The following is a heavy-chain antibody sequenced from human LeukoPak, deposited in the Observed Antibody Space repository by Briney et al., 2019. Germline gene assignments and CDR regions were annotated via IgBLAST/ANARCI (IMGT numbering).Heavy chain of an antibody. CDR1: GFTFSSYA. Sequence: GGSLRLSCAASGFTFSSYAMSWVRQAPGKGLEWVSAISSSGGSTYYADSVKGRFTISRDNSKSTLYMQMNSLRAEDTGVYYCARGGYGRTTCFDYWGQGTLVTVSS. V-gene: IGHV3-23*01. J-gene: IGHJ4*02. CDR2: ISSSGGST. D-gene: IGHD2-15*01. CDR3: ARGGYGRTTCFDY.